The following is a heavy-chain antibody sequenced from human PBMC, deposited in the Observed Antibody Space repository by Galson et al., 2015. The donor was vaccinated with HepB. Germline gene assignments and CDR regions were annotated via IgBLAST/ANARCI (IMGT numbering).Heavy chain of an antibody. CDR1: GFTFTSSA. D-gene: IGHD3-22*01. J-gene: IGHJ5*02. CDR2: IVVGSGNT. V-gene: IGHV1-58*02. CDR3: AADPWADSADSPLLYP. Sequence: SVKVSCKASGFTFTSSAMQWVRQARGQRLEWIGWIVVGSGNTNYAQKFQERVTITRDMSTSTAYMELSSLRSEDTAVYYCAADPWADSADSPLLYPWGQGTLVAVSS.